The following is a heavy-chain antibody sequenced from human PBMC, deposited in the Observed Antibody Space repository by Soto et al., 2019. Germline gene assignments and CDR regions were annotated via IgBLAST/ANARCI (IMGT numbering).Heavy chain of an antibody. CDR1: GGTFSSYA. Sequence: GASVKVSCKASGGTFSSYAISWVRQAPGQGLEWMGGIIPILATANYAQKFQGRVMITVDESTSTAYMELSSLRSEDTAVYYCARSVSFRYQLLKRGMDVWGQGTTVTVSS. CDR2: IIPILATA. CDR3: ARSVSFRYQLLKRGMDV. D-gene: IGHD2-2*01. V-gene: IGHV1-69*13. J-gene: IGHJ6*02.